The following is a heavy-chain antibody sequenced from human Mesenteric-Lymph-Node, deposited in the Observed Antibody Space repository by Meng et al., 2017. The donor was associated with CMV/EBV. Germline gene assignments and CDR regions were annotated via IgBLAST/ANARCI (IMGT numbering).Heavy chain of an antibody. D-gene: IGHD6-13*01. CDR3: ARVYSSSWYAYFDY. CDR2: IYYSGGIT. V-gene: IGHV4-59*13. J-gene: IGHJ4*02. Sequence: SETLSLTCTVSGAPISTYYWNWIRQPPGKGLEWIGYIYYSGGITDYSPSLKSRVTISVDTSKNQVSLKLSSVTAADTAVYYCARVYSSSWYAYFDYWGQGTLVTVSS. CDR1: GAPISTYY.